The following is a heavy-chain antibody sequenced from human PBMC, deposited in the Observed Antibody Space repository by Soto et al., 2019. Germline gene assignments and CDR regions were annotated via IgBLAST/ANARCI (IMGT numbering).Heavy chain of an antibody. V-gene: IGHV4-61*01. CDR1: GASVGSGSFY. D-gene: IGHD3-22*01. Sequence: SETLSLTCTVSGASVGSGSFYWSWIRQPPGKGLEWIGYVFFSGSTNYNPSLKSRVTISIDTSKNQFSLKLISVTAADTAVYYRARVSTYYFDSSGSYTSDYWGQGTLVTVSS. CDR2: VFFSGST. J-gene: IGHJ4*02. CDR3: ARVSTYYFDSSGSYTSDY.